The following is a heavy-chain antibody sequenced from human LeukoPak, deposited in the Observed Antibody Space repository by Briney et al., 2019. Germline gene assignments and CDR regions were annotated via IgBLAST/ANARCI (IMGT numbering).Heavy chain of an antibody. CDR2: INPNSGGT. D-gene: IGHD6-13*01. Sequence: ASVKVSCKVSGYTLTELSMHWVRQAPGQGLEWMGWINPNSGGTNYAQKFQGRVTMTRDTSISTAYMELSRLRSDDTAVYYCATTNTRRAALNNWGQGTLVTVSS. J-gene: IGHJ4*02. CDR1: GYTLTELS. CDR3: ATTNTRRAALNN. V-gene: IGHV1-2*02.